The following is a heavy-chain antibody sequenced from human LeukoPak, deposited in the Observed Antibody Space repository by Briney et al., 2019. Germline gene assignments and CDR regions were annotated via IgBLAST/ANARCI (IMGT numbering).Heavy chain of an antibody. Sequence: PGGSLRLSCAASGFTFSSYAMSWVRQAPGKGLEWVSAISGGGVSAYYADSVKGRFTISRDNSKNTLYLQMNSLRAEDTAVYYCAKDYSSGWYIGYWGQGTLVTVSS. CDR1: GFTFSSYA. V-gene: IGHV3-23*01. CDR3: AKDYSSGWYIGY. J-gene: IGHJ4*02. D-gene: IGHD6-19*01. CDR2: ISGGGVSA.